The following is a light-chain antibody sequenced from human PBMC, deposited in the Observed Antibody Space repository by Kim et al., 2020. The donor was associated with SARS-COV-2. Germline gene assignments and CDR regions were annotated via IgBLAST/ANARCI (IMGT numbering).Light chain of an antibody. CDR2: GAS. J-gene: IGKJ1*01. CDR1: QSVTSNF. CDR3: QQYGSSPWT. Sequence: EIVLTQSPGPLSLSPGERATLSCRAGQSVTSNFLAWYQQKPGQAPRLLIYGASSRATDIPDRFSGSGSGTDFTLTISRLEPEDFVVYYCQQYGSSPWTFGQGTKVDIK. V-gene: IGKV3-20*01.